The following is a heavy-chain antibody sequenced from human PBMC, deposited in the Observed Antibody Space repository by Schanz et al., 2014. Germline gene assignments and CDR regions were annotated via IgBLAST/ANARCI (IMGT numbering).Heavy chain of an antibody. Sequence: EVQLLESGGGLVQPGGSLRLSCSASTFTFDHYAMTWVRQAPGKGLEWVAAVTSRSDEIKYADSVRGRFTISRDNSRSTMYLQMNSLRAEDAAVYYCAKGGVGELSACDIGGQGTMVTVSS. J-gene: IGHJ3*02. V-gene: IGHV3-23*01. CDR2: VTSRSDEI. CDR3: AKGGVGELSACDI. D-gene: IGHD3-10*01. CDR1: TFTFDHYA.